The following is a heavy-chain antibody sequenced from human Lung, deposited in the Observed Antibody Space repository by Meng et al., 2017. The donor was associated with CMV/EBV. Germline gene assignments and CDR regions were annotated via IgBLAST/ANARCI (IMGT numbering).Heavy chain of an antibody. J-gene: IGHJ4*02. CDR2: IYYSGGT. CDR1: SSYY. Sequence: SSYYWGWIRQPPGKGLEWIGSIYYSGGTYYNPSLKSRLTISVDTSKNQFSLELSSVTAADTAVYYCARGLRVYYDFWSGYPIGGFDYWGQGTLVTVSS. CDR3: ARGLRVYYDFWSGYPIGGFDY. V-gene: IGHV4-39*07. D-gene: IGHD3-3*01.